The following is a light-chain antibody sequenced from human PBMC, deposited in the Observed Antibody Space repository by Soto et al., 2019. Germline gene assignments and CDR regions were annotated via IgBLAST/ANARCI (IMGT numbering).Light chain of an antibody. CDR1: QDIRGA. V-gene: IGKV1-13*02. Sequence: AIQLTQSPSSLSASVGDRVTITCRASQDIRGALAWYQQKPGKAPKLLIYDVSSLESGVPSRFSGCGSGTDFTLTISSLQPEDFAAYYCQQFNVYPITFGQGTRLEIK. CDR3: QQFNVYPIT. J-gene: IGKJ5*01. CDR2: DVS.